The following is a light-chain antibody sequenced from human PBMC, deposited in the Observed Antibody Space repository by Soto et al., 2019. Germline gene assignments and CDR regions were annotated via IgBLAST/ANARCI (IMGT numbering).Light chain of an antibody. V-gene: IGLV1-44*01. CDR2: IND. Sequence: QSVLTQPPSASGIPGQRITISCSGSSSNIGDNPVNWYQQLPGAAPKLLIYINDQRPSGVPDRFSGSKSGTSASLAISGLQPEDEADYYCAAWDDSLNALFGTGTKVTVL. J-gene: IGLJ1*01. CDR3: AAWDDSLNAL. CDR1: SSNIGDNP.